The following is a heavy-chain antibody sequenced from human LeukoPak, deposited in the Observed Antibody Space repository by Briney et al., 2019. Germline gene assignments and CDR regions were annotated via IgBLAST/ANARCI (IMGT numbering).Heavy chain of an antibody. D-gene: IGHD6-19*01. CDR1: KFTFSSYT. Sequence: GGSLKLSCAAPKFTFSSYTINWVRQAPGKGLEWVSSISSSGIYIYYADSVKGRFTISRDNAKNSLYLQMNSLRAEDTAVYYCARDEYSSGWYLGQGTLVTVSS. J-gene: IGHJ4*02. CDR2: ISSSGIYI. CDR3: ARDEYSSGWY. V-gene: IGHV3-21*01.